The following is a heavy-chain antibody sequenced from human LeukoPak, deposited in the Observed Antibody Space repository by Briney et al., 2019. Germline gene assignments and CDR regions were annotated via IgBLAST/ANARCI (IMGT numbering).Heavy chain of an antibody. D-gene: IGHD3-22*01. V-gene: IGHV3-30*04. CDR1: GFTFSSYA. CDR2: ISYDGSNK. CDR3: ARDYYDSSGYYDY. Sequence: GGSLRLSCAASGFTFSSYAMHWVRQAPGKGLEWVAVISYDGSNKYYADSVKGRFTISRDNSKNTLYLQMNSLRAEDTAVYYCARDYYDSSGYYDYWGQGTLVTVSS. J-gene: IGHJ4*02.